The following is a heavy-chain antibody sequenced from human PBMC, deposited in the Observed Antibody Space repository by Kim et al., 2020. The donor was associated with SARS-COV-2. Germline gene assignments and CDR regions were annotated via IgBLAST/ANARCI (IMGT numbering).Heavy chain of an antibody. J-gene: IGHJ6*02. CDR3: VRGFLGGMDV. V-gene: IGHV4-34*01. Sequence: TNYNPSLKSRVTISVDTSKNQFSLKLSSVTAADTAVYYCVRGFLGGMDVWGQGTTVTVSS. CDR2: T.